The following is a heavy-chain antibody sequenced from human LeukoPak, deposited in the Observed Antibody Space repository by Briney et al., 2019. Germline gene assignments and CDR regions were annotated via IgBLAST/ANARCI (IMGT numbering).Heavy chain of an antibody. CDR1: GGSFSGYY. V-gene: IGHV4-34*01. J-gene: IGHJ2*01. D-gene: IGHD6-6*01. CDR3: ARGRIAARPGYSWHFDL. CDR2: INHSGST. Sequence: SETLSLTCAVYGGSFSGYYWSWIRQPPGKGLEWIGEINHSGSTNYNPSLKSRVTISVDTSKNQFSLKLSSVTAADTAVYYCARGRIAARPGYSWHFDLWGRGTLATVSS.